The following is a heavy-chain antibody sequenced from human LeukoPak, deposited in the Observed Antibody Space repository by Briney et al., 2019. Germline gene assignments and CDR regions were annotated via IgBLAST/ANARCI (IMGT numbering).Heavy chain of an antibody. J-gene: IGHJ4*02. CDR2: IHPGDSDT. CDR1: GYRFTTYW. Sequence: GASLKISCKGSGYRFTTYWIGWVRQMPGKGLEWMGSIHPGDSDTRYSPSFQGQVTISADKSINTAYLQWSSLKASDSAIFYCARHDRSDSYAPRGFDYWGRGALVTVSS. D-gene: IGHD1-14*01. CDR3: ARHDRSDSYAPRGFDY. V-gene: IGHV5-51*01.